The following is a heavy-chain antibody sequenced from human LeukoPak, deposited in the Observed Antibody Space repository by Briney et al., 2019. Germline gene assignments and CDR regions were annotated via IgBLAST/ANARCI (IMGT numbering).Heavy chain of an antibody. V-gene: IGHV4-59*01. CDR1: GGSFSSYY. Sequence: SETLSLTCTVSGGSFSSYYWSWIRQPPGKGLEWIGYIHDSGNTNYNPSLKSRGTISVDTSKNQFSLKLASVTAADTAVYYCARTRGSYVDWWGQGTLVTVSS. CDR3: ARTRGSYVDW. D-gene: IGHD1-26*01. J-gene: IGHJ4*02. CDR2: IHDSGNT.